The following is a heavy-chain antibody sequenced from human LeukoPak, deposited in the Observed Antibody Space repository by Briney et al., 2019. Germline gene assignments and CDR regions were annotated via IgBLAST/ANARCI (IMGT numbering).Heavy chain of an antibody. CDR2: INHSGST. V-gene: IGHV4-34*01. D-gene: IGHD6-19*01. CDR3: ARGIRVAGYYFDY. CDR1: GGSFSGYY. J-gene: IGHJ4*02. Sequence: SETLSLTCAVYGGSFSGYYWSWIRQPPGKGLEWIGEINHSGSTNYNPSLKSRVTISVDTSKNQFSLKLSSVTAADTAVYYCARGIRVAGYYFDYWGQGTLVTVSS.